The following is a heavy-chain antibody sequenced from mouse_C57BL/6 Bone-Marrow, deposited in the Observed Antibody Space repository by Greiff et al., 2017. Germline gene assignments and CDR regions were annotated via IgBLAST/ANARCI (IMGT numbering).Heavy chain of an antibody. D-gene: IGHD2-4*01. CDR2: ISSGSSTI. V-gene: IGHV5-17*01. Sequence: DVKLVESGGGLVKPGGSLKLSCAASGFTFSDYGMHWVRQAPEKGLEWVAYISSGSSTIYYADTVKGRFTISRDNAKNTLFLQMTSLRSEDTAMYYCARIDYPWYFDYWGQGTTLTVSS. J-gene: IGHJ2*01. CDR3: ARIDYPWYFDY. CDR1: GFTFSDYG.